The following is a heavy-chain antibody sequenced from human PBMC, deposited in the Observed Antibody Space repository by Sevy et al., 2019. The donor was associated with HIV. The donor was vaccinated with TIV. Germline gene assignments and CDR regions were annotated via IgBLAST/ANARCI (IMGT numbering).Heavy chain of an antibody. CDR3: TRWKAAQSIFDY. CDR1: GFTFGDYC. J-gene: IGHJ4*02. V-gene: IGHV3-49*04. Sequence: GGSLRLSCTASGFTFGDYCMSWVRQAPGKGLEWVAFLKSDVFGGTVDHAAAVRGRFVISRDDSKTIADLQMNDLKTEDTGVEYCTRWKAAQSIFDYWGQGALVTISS. CDR2: LKSDVFGGTV. D-gene: IGHD6-13*01.